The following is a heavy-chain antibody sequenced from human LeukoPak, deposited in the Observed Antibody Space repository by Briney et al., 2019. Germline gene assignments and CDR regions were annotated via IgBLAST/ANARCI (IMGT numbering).Heavy chain of an antibody. CDR2: IRDDGSDI. CDR1: GFTFSNYW. D-gene: IGHD6-6*01. V-gene: IGHV3-30*02. J-gene: IGHJ3*02. Sequence: GGSLRLSCAASGFTFSNYWMSWVRQAPGKGLEWVALIRDDGSDIYYADSVKGRFIISRDDSKNTLHLQMNSLRTEDSAVYYCAKAFTSSSWAFDIWGHGTMVTVSS. CDR3: AKAFTSSSWAFDI.